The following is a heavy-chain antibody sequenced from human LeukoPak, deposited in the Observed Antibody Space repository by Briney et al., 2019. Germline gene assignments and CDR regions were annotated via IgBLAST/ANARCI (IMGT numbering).Heavy chain of an antibody. V-gene: IGHV3-30*04. CDR2: ISYDGSNK. D-gene: IGHD4-23*01. Sequence: GGSLRLSCAASGFTFSSYAMHWVRQAPGKGLEWVAVISYDGSNKYYADSVKGRFTISRDNSKNTLHLQMNSLRAEDTAVYYCARDNPTDYGGNAFDYWGQGTLVTVSS. CDR3: ARDNPTDYGGNAFDY. CDR1: GFTFSSYA. J-gene: IGHJ4*02.